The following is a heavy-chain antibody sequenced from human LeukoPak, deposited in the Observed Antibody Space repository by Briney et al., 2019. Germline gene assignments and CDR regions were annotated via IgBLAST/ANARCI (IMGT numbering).Heavy chain of an antibody. D-gene: IGHD3-3*01. CDR2: IRHDGSEK. CDR1: GFIFTNYF. CDR3: ATDRGWRTSGYYLYYFEY. J-gene: IGHJ4*02. V-gene: IGHV3-7*01. Sequence: GGSLRLSCAASGFIFTNYFMSWVRQAPGKGLEWVASIRHDGSEKYYVDSVRGRFTISRDNTMNSLYLQMSSLRAEDTAVYYCATDRGWRTSGYYLYYFEYWGQGTLVTFSS.